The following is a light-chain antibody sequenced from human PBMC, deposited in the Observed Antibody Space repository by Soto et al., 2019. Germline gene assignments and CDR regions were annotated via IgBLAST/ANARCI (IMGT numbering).Light chain of an antibody. CDR2: DND. CDR1: SSNIGNNY. CDR3: GTWDSSLSAGV. Sequence: QSVLTQPPSVSAAPGQKVTISCSGSSSNIGNNYVSWYQQLPGTAPTLLIYDNDKRPSGIPDRFSGTKSGTSATLGITGLRTGDEADYYCGTWDSSLSAGVFGGGTKLTVL. V-gene: IGLV1-51*01. J-gene: IGLJ3*02.